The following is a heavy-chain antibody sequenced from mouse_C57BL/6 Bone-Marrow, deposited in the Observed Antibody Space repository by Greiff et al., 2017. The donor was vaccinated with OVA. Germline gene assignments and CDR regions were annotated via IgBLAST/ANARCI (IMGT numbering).Heavy chain of an antibody. D-gene: IGHD1-1*01. Sequence: EVKLVESGGGLVKPGGSLKLSCAASGFTFSSYAMSWVRQTPDKRLEWVATISDGGSYSYYPDNVKGRFTISRDNAKNNLYLQMSHLKSEDTAMYYCARDHYGSSLYFDYWGQGTTLTVSS. J-gene: IGHJ2*01. CDR3: ARDHYGSSLYFDY. V-gene: IGHV5-4*01. CDR2: ISDGGSYS. CDR1: GFTFSSYA.